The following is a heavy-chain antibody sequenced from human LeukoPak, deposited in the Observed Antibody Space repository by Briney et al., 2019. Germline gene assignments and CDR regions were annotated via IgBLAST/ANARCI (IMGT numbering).Heavy chain of an antibody. J-gene: IGHJ4*02. Sequence: ASVKVSCKVSGYTLTELSMHWVRQAPGKGREWMGGFDPEDGETIYAPKFPGRVNMTEDTSTDTDYMELSSLRSEDTAVYYCATDLVVRGVIIPGYWGQGTLVTVSS. V-gene: IGHV1-24*01. CDR1: GYTLTELS. D-gene: IGHD3-10*01. CDR2: FDPEDGET. CDR3: ATDLVVRGVIIPGY.